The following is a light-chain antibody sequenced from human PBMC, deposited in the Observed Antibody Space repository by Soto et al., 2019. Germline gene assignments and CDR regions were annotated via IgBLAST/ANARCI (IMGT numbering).Light chain of an antibody. CDR3: RSYTTIKTVV. J-gene: IGLJ2*01. CDR2: EVS. V-gene: IGLV2-14*01. Sequence: QSVLTQPASGSGSPGQSITISCTGTSSDIGTYKYVFWFQHHPGKAHKLIIFEVSNRPSGISDRFSGFKSANTAYLTISGVQPEDEADYHCRSYTTIKTVVFGGGTQLTVL. CDR1: SSDIGTYKY.